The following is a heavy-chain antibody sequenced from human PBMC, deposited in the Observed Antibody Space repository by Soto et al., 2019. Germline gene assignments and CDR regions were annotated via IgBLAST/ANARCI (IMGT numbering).Heavy chain of an antibody. D-gene: IGHD5-18*01. J-gene: IGHJ4*02. CDR3: AREDTAMIRLDY. CDR1: GFTFSSYA. CDR2: ISYDGSNK. Sequence: PGGSLRLSCAASGFTFSSYAMHWVRQAPGKGLEWVAVISYDGSNKYYADSVKGRFTISRDNSKNTLYLQMNSLRAEDTAVYYCAREDTAMIRLDYWGQGTLVTVSS. V-gene: IGHV3-30-3*01.